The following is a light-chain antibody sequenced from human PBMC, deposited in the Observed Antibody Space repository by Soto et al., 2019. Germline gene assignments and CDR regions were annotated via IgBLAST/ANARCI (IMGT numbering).Light chain of an antibody. J-gene: IGKJ1*01. Sequence: PSTLSVSIGVRATISCRASQTVSSCLAWYQQKPGKAPKLLIYKASTIKSGVPSRFSGSGSGTEFTLTISSLQPDDFATYYCQHYNRYSEAFGQGSKVDIK. CDR3: QHYNRYSEA. CDR2: KAS. CDR1: QTVSSC. V-gene: IGKV1-5*03.